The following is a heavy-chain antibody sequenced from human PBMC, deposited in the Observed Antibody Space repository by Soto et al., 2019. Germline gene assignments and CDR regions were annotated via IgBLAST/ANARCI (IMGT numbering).Heavy chain of an antibody. CDR2: ISYDGSNK. J-gene: IGHJ3*02. D-gene: IGHD1-26*01. CDR3: ARDQGWELLWESDAFDI. V-gene: IGHV3-30-3*01. Sequence: GGSLRLSCAAPGFTFSSYAMHWVRQAPGKGLEWVAVISYDGSNKYYADSVKGRFTISRDNSKNTLYLQMNSLRAEDTAVYYCARDQGWELLWESDAFDIWGQGTMVTVS. CDR1: GFTFSSYA.